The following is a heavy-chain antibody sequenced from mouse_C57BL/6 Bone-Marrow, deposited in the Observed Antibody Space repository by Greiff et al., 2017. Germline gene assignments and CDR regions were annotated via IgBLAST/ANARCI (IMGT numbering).Heavy chain of an antibody. D-gene: IGHD2-1*01. J-gene: IGHJ4*01. Sequence: VQLQQPGAELVKPGASVKLSCKASGYTFPSYWMHWVKQRPGQGLEWIGMIHPNSGSTNYNEKFKSKATLTVDKSSSTAYMQLSSLTSEDSAVYYCERFYGNYFYYAMDYWGQGTSVTVSS. V-gene: IGHV1-64*01. CDR3: ERFYGNYFYYAMDY. CDR1: GYTFPSYW. CDR2: IHPNSGST.